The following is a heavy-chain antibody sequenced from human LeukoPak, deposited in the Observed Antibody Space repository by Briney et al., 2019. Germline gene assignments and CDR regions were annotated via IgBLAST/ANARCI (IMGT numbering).Heavy chain of an antibody. D-gene: IGHD3-16*01. CDR1: GYIFTSYD. Sequence: ASVKVSCKASGYIFTSYDISWVRQAPGQGLEWMGGISTYRGNTNYAQTLQGRVTMTTDASTNTAFLELRSLRSDDTAVYYCARADQYSYGTMDVWGKGTTVTVSS. J-gene: IGHJ6*03. CDR3: ARADQYSYGTMDV. V-gene: IGHV1-18*01. CDR2: ISTYRGNT.